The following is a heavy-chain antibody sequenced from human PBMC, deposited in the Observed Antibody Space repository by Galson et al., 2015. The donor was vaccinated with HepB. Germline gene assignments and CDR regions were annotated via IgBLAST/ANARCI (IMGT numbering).Heavy chain of an antibody. CDR2: MIPMFHGG. V-gene: IGHV1-69*04. Sequence: SVKVSCKASGGTLKKHAISWVRQAPGQGLEWMGSMIPMFHGGNYAQKFQGRLKITADKSAETIYMDLSNLTFEDTAVFYCARAAVATPGPYQLYGMDVWGQGTTVTVSS. J-gene: IGHJ6*02. CDR3: ARAAVATPGPYQLYGMDV. D-gene: IGHD6-13*01. CDR1: GGTLKKHA.